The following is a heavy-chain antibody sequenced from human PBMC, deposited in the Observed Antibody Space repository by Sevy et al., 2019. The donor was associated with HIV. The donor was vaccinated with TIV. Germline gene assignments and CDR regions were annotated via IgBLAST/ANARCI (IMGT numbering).Heavy chain of an antibody. J-gene: IGHJ6*03. Sequence: ASLKVSCKASGYTFTRYGISWVRQAPGQGLEWMGWISAYNGNTHYAQKLQGRVTMTTDTSTSTVSMELRRLRSDDTAIYYCARGKYCAGGSCYVDYMDVWGKGTPVTVSS. V-gene: IGHV1-18*04. D-gene: IGHD2-15*01. CDR1: GYTFTRYG. CDR3: ARGKYCAGGSCYVDYMDV. CDR2: ISAYNGNT.